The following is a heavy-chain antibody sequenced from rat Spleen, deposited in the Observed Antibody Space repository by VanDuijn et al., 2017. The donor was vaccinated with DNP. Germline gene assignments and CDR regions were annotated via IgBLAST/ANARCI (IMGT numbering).Heavy chain of an antibody. V-gene: IGHV3-1*01. CDR2: ISYSGST. CDR3: ARWSRYFDY. Sequence: EVQLQESGPGLVKPSQSLSLTCSVTGFSITSSHRWNWIRKFPGNKMEWIGHISYSGSTSYNPSLKSRISITRDTSKNQFFLQLNSVTTEDTATYYCARWSRYFDYWGQGVMVTVSS. J-gene: IGHJ2*01. CDR1: GFSITSSH.